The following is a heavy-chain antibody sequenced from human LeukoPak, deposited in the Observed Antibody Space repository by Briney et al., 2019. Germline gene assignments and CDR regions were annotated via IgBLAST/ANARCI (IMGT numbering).Heavy chain of an antibody. CDR3: ARVRVYYYDSSGYDY. J-gene: IGHJ4*02. CDR2: ISYDGSNK. CDR1: GFSVNTNY. V-gene: IGHV3-30-3*01. D-gene: IGHD3-22*01. Sequence: GGSLRLSCAASGFSVNTNYMTWVRQAPGKGLEWVAVISYDGSNKYYADSVKGRFTISRDNAKNTLYLQMNSLRAEDTAVYYCARVRVYYYDSSGYDYWGQGTLVTVSS.